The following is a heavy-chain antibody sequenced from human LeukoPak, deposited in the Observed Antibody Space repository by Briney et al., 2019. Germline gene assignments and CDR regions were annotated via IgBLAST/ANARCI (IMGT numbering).Heavy chain of an antibody. CDR2: ISSSGTI. CDR3: AKDHWDY. D-gene: IGHD1-1*01. J-gene: IGHJ4*02. Sequence: PGGSLRLSCAASGFTFTTYNMNWIRQAPGKGLEWVSYISSSGTIYYADSVKGRFTISRDNSRNTLYLQMSSLRAEDTAVYYCAKDHWDYWGQGTLVTVSS. V-gene: IGHV3-48*01. CDR1: GFTFTTYN.